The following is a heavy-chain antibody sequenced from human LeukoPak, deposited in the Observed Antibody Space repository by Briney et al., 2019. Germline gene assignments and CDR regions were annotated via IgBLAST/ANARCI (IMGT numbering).Heavy chain of an antibody. CDR3: ARESYDFWSGNRRNWFDP. V-gene: IGHV3-21*01. Sequence: GGSLRLSCAASGFTFSSYSMNWVRQAPGKGLEWVSSISSSSSYIYYADSVKDRFTISRDNAKNSLYPQMNSLRAEDTAVYYCARESYDFWSGNRRNWFDPWGQGTLVTVSS. J-gene: IGHJ5*02. CDR1: GFTFSSYS. CDR2: ISSSSSYI. D-gene: IGHD3-3*01.